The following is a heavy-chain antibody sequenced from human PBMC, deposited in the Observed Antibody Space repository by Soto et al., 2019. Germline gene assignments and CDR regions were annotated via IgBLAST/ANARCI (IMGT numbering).Heavy chain of an antibody. D-gene: IGHD6-13*01. J-gene: IGHJ6*02. CDR1: GPTFDHSH. V-gene: IGHV3-43*01. CDR3: AKDSGGSSWWSGSYYAMDV. CDR2: ISWDGGTT. Sequence: GSLTLSCAAHGPTFDHSHMHGVHQARGKGLEWVSLISWDGGTTYYADSVKGRFTISRDNSKTSLYLQMNSLRTEDTALYYCAKDSGGSSWWSGSYYAMDVWGQGT.